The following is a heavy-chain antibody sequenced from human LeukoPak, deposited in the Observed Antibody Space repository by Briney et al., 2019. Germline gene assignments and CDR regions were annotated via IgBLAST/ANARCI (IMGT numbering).Heavy chain of an antibody. CDR1: GGTFSSYA. J-gene: IGHJ1*01. Sequence: ASVKVSCKASGGTFSSYAISWVRQAPGQGLEWMGGITPIFGTANYAQKFQGRVTITADESTSTAYMELSSLRSEDTAVYYCAREGVVVPAARHWGQGTLVTVSS. V-gene: IGHV1-69*01. D-gene: IGHD2-2*01. CDR2: ITPIFGTA. CDR3: AREGVVVPAARH.